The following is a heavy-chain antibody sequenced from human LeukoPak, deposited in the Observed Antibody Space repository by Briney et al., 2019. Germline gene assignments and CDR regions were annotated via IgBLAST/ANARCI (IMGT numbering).Heavy chain of an antibody. Sequence: ASVKVSCKASGYTFTGYYMHWVRQAPGQGLEWMGWINPNSGGTNYAQKFQGWVTMTRDTSISTAYMELSRLRSGDTAVYYCARDGMTGYIPFYYYYGMDVWGQGTTVTVSS. D-gene: IGHD3-9*01. CDR2: INPNSGGT. V-gene: IGHV1-2*04. J-gene: IGHJ6*02. CDR1: GYTFTGYY. CDR3: ARDGMTGYIPFYYYYGMDV.